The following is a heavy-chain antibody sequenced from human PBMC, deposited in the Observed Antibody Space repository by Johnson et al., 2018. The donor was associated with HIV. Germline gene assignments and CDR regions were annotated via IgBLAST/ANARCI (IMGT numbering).Heavy chain of an antibody. D-gene: IGHD3-16*01. J-gene: IGHJ3*02. V-gene: IGHV3-30*04. Sequence: QVQLVESGGGVVQPGRSLRLSCAASGFTFSSYAMHWVRQAPGKGLEWVAVISYDGSNKYYADSVKGRFTIYRDNSKNTLYLQMNSLRAEDTAVYYCAKDGGGLSFDAFDIWGQGTMVTVSS. CDR2: ISYDGSNK. CDR1: GFTFSSYA. CDR3: AKDGGGLSFDAFDI.